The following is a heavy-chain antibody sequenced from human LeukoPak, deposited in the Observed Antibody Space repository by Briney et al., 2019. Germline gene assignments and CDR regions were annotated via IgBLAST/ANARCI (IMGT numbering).Heavy chain of an antibody. V-gene: IGHV3-15*07. CDR3: TRRSSAAGRQYFDY. CDR1: GFTFSSAW. CDR2: IKSETDGGTT. Sequence: GGSLRHSCAASGFTFSSAWMNWVRQAPGNGLEWVGRIKSETDGGTTDYAAPVKGTFTISRDDSENTLYLQMNSLKTEDTAVYYCTRRSSAAGRQYFDYWGQGTLVTVSS. J-gene: IGHJ4*02. D-gene: IGHD6-13*01.